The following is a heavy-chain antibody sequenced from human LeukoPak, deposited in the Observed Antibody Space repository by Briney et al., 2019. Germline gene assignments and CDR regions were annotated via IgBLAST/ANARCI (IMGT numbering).Heavy chain of an antibody. Sequence: GVSLRLSCAASGFTFSSCSMNWVRQAPGKGLEWVSYISSSSSTIYYADSVKGRFTISRDNAKNSLYLQMNSLRAEDTAVYYCARDLGSPFDYWGQGTLVTVSS. CDR2: ISSSSSTI. CDR1: GFTFSSCS. D-gene: IGHD2-15*01. V-gene: IGHV3-48*01. J-gene: IGHJ4*02. CDR3: ARDLGSPFDY.